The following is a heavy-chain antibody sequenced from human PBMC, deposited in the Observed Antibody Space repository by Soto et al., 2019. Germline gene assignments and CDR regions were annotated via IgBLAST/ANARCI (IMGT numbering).Heavy chain of an antibody. Sequence: EVQLVESGGGLVKPGGSLRLSCAASGFTFSSYSMNWVRQAPGKGLEWVSSISSSSSYIYYADSVKGRFTISRDNAKNSLYLQMNSLRAEDTAVYYCARDLSRGWSSNDYWGQGTLVTVSS. CDR1: GFTFSSYS. CDR2: ISSSSSYI. J-gene: IGHJ4*02. CDR3: ARDLSRGWSSNDY. D-gene: IGHD6-19*01. V-gene: IGHV3-21*01.